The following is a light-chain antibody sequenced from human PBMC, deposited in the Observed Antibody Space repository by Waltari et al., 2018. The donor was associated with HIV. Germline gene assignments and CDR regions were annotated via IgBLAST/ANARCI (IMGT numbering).Light chain of an antibody. CDR2: DVT. J-gene: IGLJ3*02. CDR1: NNDVGTYNY. CDR3: SSYTSSISLV. Sequence: QSALTQPASVSGSPGQSITISCTGTNNDVGTYNYVSWYQPHPGKAPKLMIYDVTDRTAGISGRYSGSKSGSTASLTISGLQAEDDADYYCSSYTSSISLVFGGGTKVTVL. V-gene: IGLV2-14*03.